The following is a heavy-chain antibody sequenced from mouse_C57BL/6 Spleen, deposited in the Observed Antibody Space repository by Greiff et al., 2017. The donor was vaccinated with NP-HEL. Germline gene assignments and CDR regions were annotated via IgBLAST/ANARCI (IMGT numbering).Heavy chain of an antibody. CDR2: IYPGDGDT. Sequence: QVQLQQSGAELVKPGASVKISCKASGYAFSSYWMNWVKQRPGKGLEWIGQIYPGDGDTNYNGKFKGKATLTADKSSSTAYMQLSSLTSEDSAVYFCARDQNSEGAMDYWGQGTSVTVSS. CDR1: GYAFSSYW. CDR3: ARDQNSEGAMDY. V-gene: IGHV1-80*01. D-gene: IGHD2-12*01. J-gene: IGHJ4*01.